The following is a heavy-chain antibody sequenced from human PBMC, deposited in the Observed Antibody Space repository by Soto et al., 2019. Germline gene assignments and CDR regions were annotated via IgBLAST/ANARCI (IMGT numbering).Heavy chain of an antibody. D-gene: IGHD2-15*01. Sequence: TSETLSLTCTVSGGSISSGGYYWSWIRQHPGKGLEWIGYIYYSGSTYYNPSLKSRVTISVDTSKNQFSLKLSSVTAADTAVYYCARVREGVVTPTFDYWGQGTLVTVSS. CDR3: ARVREGVVTPTFDY. J-gene: IGHJ4*02. CDR1: GGSISSGGYY. CDR2: IYYSGST. V-gene: IGHV4-31*03.